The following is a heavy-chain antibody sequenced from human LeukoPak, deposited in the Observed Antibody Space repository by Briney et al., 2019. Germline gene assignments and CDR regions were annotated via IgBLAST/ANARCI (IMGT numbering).Heavy chain of an antibody. CDR1: GGSMSSYY. CDR3: ARRGYCSSTICYVFDY. D-gene: IGHD2-2*01. Sequence: PSETLSLTCTVSGGSMSSYYWSWIRQPPGKGLEWIGYIYYSGSTNYNPSLKSRVTISVDTSQNQFSLKLSSVTAADTAVYYCARRGYCSSTICYVFDYWGQGTLVTVSS. J-gene: IGHJ4*02. CDR2: IYYSGST. V-gene: IGHV4-59*01.